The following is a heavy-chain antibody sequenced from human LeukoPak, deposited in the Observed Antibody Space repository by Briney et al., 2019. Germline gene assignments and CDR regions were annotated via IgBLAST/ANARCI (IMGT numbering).Heavy chain of an antibody. Sequence: GGSLRLSCAASGFTFSSYSMHWVRQAPGKGLECVSFIGSSSSYIHYTDSVKGRFTISRDNAKNSVHLQMNSLRAEDTAVYYCARQPFIVVPTDSWGQGTLVTVSS. J-gene: IGHJ4*02. CDR1: GFTFSSYS. CDR3: ARQPFIVVPTDS. D-gene: IGHD3-22*01. CDR2: IGSSSSYI. V-gene: IGHV3-21*01.